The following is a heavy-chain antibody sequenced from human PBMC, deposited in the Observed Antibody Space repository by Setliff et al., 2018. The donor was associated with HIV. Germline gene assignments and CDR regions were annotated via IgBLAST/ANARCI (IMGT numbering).Heavy chain of an antibody. CDR2: IDSDESTT. CDR1: GFNFRSYS. Sequence: QTGGSLRLSCLGSGFNFRSYSMHWVRQAPGKGLVWVARIDSDESTTISADSGKGRFTISRDNSKNTLYLQMNSLRAEDTAVYYCARWIAVAGQYYYYYGMDVWGQGTTVTVSS. CDR3: ARWIAVAGQYYYYYGMDV. V-gene: IGHV3-74*01. J-gene: IGHJ6*02. D-gene: IGHD6-19*01.